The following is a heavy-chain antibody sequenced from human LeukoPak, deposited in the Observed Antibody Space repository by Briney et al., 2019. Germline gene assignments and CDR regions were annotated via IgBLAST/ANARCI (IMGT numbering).Heavy chain of an antibody. J-gene: IGHJ2*01. Sequence: SETLSLTCTASGGSISSSSYYWGWLRQPPGKGLEWIGSIYYSGSTYYNPSLKSRVTISVDTSKNQFSLKLSSVTAADTAVYYCARRTPEYSSPRSNWYFDLWGRGTLVTVSS. D-gene: IGHD6-6*01. CDR3: ARRTPEYSSPRSNWYFDL. CDR1: GGSISSSSYY. V-gene: IGHV4-39*01. CDR2: IYYSGST.